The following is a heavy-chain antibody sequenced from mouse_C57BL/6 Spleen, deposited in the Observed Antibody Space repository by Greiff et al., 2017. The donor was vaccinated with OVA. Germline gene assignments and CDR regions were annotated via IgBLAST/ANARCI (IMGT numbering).Heavy chain of an antibody. CDR2: IRSKSNNYAT. D-gene: IGHD2-3*01. J-gene: IGHJ3*01. Sequence: EVKLVESGGGLVQPTGSLKLSCAASGFSFNTYAMNWVRQAPGKGLEWVARIRSKSNNYATYYADSVKDRFTISRDDSESMLYLQMNNLKTEDTAMYYCVGDGYYVWFAYWGQGTLVTVSA. CDR3: VGDGYYVWFAY. V-gene: IGHV10-1*01. CDR1: GFSFNTYA.